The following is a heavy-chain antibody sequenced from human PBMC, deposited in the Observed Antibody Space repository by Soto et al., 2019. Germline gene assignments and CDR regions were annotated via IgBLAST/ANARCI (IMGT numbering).Heavy chain of an antibody. Sequence: EVQLVESGGGLVQPGGSLRLSCAASGFTVSTNYMSWVRQAPGKGLEWVSVIYSGGSTYYRDSVRGRFVISRDRSENTVYLQMNSLRAEDSGVYYCMSRPRAWGQGTLFTVSS. CDR2: IYSGGST. CDR1: GFTVSTNY. V-gene: IGHV3-66*01. J-gene: IGHJ5*02. D-gene: IGHD6-6*01. CDR3: MSRPRA.